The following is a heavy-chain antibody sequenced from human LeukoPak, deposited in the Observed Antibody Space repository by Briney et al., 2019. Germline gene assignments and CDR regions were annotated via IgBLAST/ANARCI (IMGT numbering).Heavy chain of an antibody. J-gene: IGHJ3*02. CDR1: GYTFTTYY. CDR3: ARMQTSGWFNDAFDI. D-gene: IGHD6-19*01. CDR2: INPSGDST. V-gene: IGHV1-46*01. Sequence: ASVKVSCKALGYTFTTYYMHWVRQAPGQGLEWMGIINPSGDSTKYAQKFQGRVTMTRDTSTSTVYMELSSLRSEDTAVYYCARMQTSGWFNDAFDIWGQGTMVTVSS.